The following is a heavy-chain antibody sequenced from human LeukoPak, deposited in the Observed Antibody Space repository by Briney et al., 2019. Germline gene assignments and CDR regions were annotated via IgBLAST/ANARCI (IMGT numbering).Heavy chain of an antibody. J-gene: IGHJ3*02. CDR1: GGSFSGYY. Sequence: SETLSLTCAVYGGSFSGYYWSWIRQPPGKGLEWIGYIYYSGSTNYNPSLKSRVTISIDTSTNHFSLRLRSVTAADTAVFYCARHIYYDSRGYPTRAFDIWGQGTMVTVSS. CDR2: IYYSGST. D-gene: IGHD3-22*01. CDR3: ARHIYYDSRGYPTRAFDI. V-gene: IGHV4-59*08.